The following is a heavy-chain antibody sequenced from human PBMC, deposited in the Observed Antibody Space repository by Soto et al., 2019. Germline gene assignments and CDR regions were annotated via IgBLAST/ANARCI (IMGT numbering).Heavy chain of an antibody. CDR1: GGTFSSYA. Sequence: SVKVSCKASGGTFSSYAISWVRQATGQGLEWMGGIIPIFGTANYAQKFQGRVTITADESTSTAYMELSSLRSEDTAVYYCAREYSSSDDAFDIWGQGTMVTVSS. J-gene: IGHJ3*02. CDR3: AREYSSSDDAFDI. CDR2: IIPIFGTA. V-gene: IGHV1-69*13. D-gene: IGHD6-6*01.